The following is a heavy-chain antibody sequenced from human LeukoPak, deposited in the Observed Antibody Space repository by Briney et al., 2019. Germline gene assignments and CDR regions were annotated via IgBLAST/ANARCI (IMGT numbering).Heavy chain of an antibody. CDR1: GGSFSGYY. CDR2: ISSSGSTI. J-gene: IGHJ6*03. CDR3: ARVGQYSYGFLYYYYYMDV. Sequence: LSLTCAVYGGSFSGYYWSWIRQAPGKGLEWVSYISSSGSTIYYADSVKGRFTISRDNAKNSLYLQMNSLRAEDTAVYYCARVGQYSYGFLYYYYYMDVWGKGTTVTVSS. D-gene: IGHD5-18*01. V-gene: IGHV3-11*04.